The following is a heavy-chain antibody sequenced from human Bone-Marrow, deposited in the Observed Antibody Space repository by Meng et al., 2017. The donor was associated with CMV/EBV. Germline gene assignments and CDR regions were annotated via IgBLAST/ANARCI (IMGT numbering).Heavy chain of an antibody. J-gene: IGHJ6*02. CDR1: GFTFSSYG. CDR3: AKDDGPVVLARGIGVGYYGMYV. D-gene: IGHD3-22*01. Sequence: GGSLRLSCAASGFTFSSYGMHWVRQAPGKGLEWVAFIRYDGSNKYYADSVKGRFTISRDNSKTTLYLQMNSLRAEDTAVYYCAKDDGPVVLARGIGVGYYGMYVWGQGTTVTVSS. CDR2: IRYDGSNK. V-gene: IGHV3-30*02.